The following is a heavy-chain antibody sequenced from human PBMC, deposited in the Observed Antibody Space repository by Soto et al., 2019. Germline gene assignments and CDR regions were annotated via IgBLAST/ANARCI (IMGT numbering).Heavy chain of an antibody. Sequence: QVQLVESGGGVVQPGRSLRLSCAASGFTFSSYAMHWVRQAPGKGLEWVAVISYDGSNKYYADSVKGRFTISRDNSKNTLYRQMNSLRGEDTAVYYCARVPSSSGRAHFDYWGQGTLVTVSS. J-gene: IGHJ4*02. CDR1: GFTFSSYA. CDR2: ISYDGSNK. CDR3: ARVPSSSGRAHFDY. V-gene: IGHV3-30-3*01. D-gene: IGHD2-15*01.